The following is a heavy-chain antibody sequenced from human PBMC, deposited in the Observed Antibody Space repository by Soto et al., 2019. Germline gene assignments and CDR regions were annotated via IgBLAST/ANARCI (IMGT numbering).Heavy chain of an antibody. CDR1: GGSIRSSEYY. D-gene: IGHD1-1*01. V-gene: IGHV4-39*01. CDR2: IYYSGSS. J-gene: IGHJ4*02. CDR3: ASPPLNCSDADS. Sequence: PSETLSLTCTASGGSIRSSEYYWAWLLPPPGKGLQFVGTIYYSGSSYSNPSLKSRLSMSVDTSKNQFSLTMKSVTAADTGVYYTASPPLNCSDADSGGQGVLVTVSS.